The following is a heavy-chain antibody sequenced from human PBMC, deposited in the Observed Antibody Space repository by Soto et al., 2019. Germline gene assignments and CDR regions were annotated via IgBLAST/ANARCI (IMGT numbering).Heavy chain of an antibody. CDR2: TYYRSKWYN. CDR1: GDSVSSNSAA. CDR3: ARGEWELPYYYYSGMDV. V-gene: IGHV6-1*01. Sequence: PSQTLSLPCAISGDSVSSNSAAWNWIRQSPSRGLEWLGRTYYRSKWYNDYAVSVKSRITINPDTSKNQFSLQLNSVTPEDTAVYYCARGEWELPYYYYSGMDVWGQGTTVTVS. J-gene: IGHJ6*02. D-gene: IGHD1-26*01.